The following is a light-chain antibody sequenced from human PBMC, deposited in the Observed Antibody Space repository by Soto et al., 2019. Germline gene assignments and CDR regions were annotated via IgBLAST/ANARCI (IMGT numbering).Light chain of an antibody. CDR2: LNSDGSH. CDR3: QTLGTGIQV. J-gene: IGLJ2*01. CDR1: SGHSSYA. Sequence: QSVLTQSPSASASLGASVKLTCTLSSGHSSYAIAWHQQQPEKGPRYLMKLNSDGSHSKGDGIPDRFSGSSSGAERYLTISSLQYEDEADYYCQTLGTGIQVFGGGTKLTVL. V-gene: IGLV4-69*01.